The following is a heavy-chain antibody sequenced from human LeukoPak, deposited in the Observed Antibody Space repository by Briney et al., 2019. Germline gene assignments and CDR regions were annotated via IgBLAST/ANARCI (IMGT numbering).Heavy chain of an antibody. Sequence: SETMSLTCTVSGGSISSSTFYWGWIRQPPGKGLEWIGIISYSGSTYYNPSLKSRVTISVDTSKNQFALNLRSVTAADTAIYYCARSHSSGWLPQGHFDYWGQGIQVSVSS. J-gene: IGHJ4*02. V-gene: IGHV4-39*06. CDR3: ARSHSSGWLPQGHFDY. CDR2: ISYSGST. D-gene: IGHD6-19*01. CDR1: GGSISSSTFY.